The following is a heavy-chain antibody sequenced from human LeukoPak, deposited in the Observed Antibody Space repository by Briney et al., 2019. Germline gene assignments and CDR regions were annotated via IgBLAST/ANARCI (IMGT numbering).Heavy chain of an antibody. J-gene: IGHJ6*03. CDR2: ISGSGGST. CDR3: AKGPSSSWYPAYYYYYMDV. D-gene: IGHD6-13*01. V-gene: IGHV3-23*01. CDR1: GFTFSSYE. Sequence: GGSLRLSCAASGFTFSSYEMNWGRQAPGKGLEWVSAISGSGGSTYYADSVKGRFTISRDNSKNTLYLQMNSLRAEDTAVYYCAKGPSSSWYPAYYYYYMDVWGKGPPVTISS.